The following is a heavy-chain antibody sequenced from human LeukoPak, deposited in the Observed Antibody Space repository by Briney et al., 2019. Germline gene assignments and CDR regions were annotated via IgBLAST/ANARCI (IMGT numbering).Heavy chain of an antibody. CDR2: INPNSGGT. CDR1: GYTFTGYF. D-gene: IGHD3-16*01. CDR3: ARDLGFGGIAGS. V-gene: IGHV1-2*02. J-gene: IGHJ4*02. Sequence: ASGKVSCKPSGYTFTGYFMHRVRPAPGQGLEGMGWINPNSGGTNYAQKFQGRVTMTRDTSISTAYMELSRLRSDDTAVYYCARDLGFGGIAGSWGQGTLVTVSS.